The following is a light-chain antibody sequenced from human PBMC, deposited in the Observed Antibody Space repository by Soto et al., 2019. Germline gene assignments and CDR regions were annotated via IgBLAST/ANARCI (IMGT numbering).Light chain of an antibody. V-gene: IGKV3-20*01. CDR2: GAS. CDR1: QSVSGTY. Sequence: EIVLTQSPGTLSLSPGERATLSCRASQSVSGTYLAWYQQKPGQAPRLLIYGASSRATGIPDRFSGGGSGTDFTLTISRLEPEDFAVYYCQQYGTSRWTFGQGTKVEIK. CDR3: QQYGTSRWT. J-gene: IGKJ1*01.